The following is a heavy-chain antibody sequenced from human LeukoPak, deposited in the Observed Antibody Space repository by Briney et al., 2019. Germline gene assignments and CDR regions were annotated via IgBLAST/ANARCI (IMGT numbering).Heavy chain of an antibody. J-gene: IGHJ5*02. V-gene: IGHV3-74*01. D-gene: IGHD6-13*01. CDR3: AKGRRAAAGTPNWFDP. Sequence: GGSLRLSCAASGFTFSGYWMHWVRQAPGKGLVWVSRINSDGSGTNYADSVKGRFTISRDNAKNSLYLQMNSLRAEDTALYYCAKGRRAAAGTPNWFDPWGQGTLVTVSS. CDR2: INSDGSGT. CDR1: GFTFSGYW.